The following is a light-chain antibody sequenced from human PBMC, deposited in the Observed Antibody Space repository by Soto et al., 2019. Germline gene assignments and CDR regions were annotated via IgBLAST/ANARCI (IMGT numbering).Light chain of an antibody. CDR3: QQYANSPGT. CDR2: GAS. V-gene: IGKV3-20*01. J-gene: IGKJ1*01. Sequence: IVLTQSPGTLSLSPGERATLSCRASQSVSSSYLAWYQQKPGQAPRLLIYGASSRATGIPDRFSGSGSGTDFTLTISRLEPEDFAVYYCQQYANSPGTFGQGTKVEIK. CDR1: QSVSSSY.